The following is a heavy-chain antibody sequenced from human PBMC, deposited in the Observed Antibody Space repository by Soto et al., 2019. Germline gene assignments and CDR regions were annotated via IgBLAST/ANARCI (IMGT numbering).Heavy chain of an antibody. J-gene: IGHJ1*01. V-gene: IGHV3-21*01. CDR2: ISSSSSYI. CDR3: ARDSIWFATVYFQH. Sequence: GGSLRLSCAASGFTFSSYSMNWVRQAPGKGLEWVSSISSSSSYIYYADSVKGRFTISRDNAKNSLYLQMNSLRAEDTAVYYCARDSIWFATVYFQHWGQGTLVTVSS. D-gene: IGHD3-10*01. CDR1: GFTFSSYS.